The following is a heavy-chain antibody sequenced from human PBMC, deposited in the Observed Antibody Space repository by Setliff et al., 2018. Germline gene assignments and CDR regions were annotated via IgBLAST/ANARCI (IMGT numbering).Heavy chain of an antibody. CDR3: ARTWHWGFDP. CDR1: GDSIDTDIW. D-gene: IGHD7-27*01. CDR2: IYLGGSP. V-gene: IGHV4-4*02. Sequence: SETLSLTCTVSGDSIDTDIWWSWVRQSPGKGLEWIGEIYLGGSPTYNPSLKSRVTISIYKSKNQLSLDLTSVTAADTAVYYCARTWHWGFDPWGRGALVTVSS. J-gene: IGHJ5*02.